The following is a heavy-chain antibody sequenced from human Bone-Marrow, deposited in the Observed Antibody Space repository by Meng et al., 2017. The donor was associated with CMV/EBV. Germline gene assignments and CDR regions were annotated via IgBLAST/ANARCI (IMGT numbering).Heavy chain of an antibody. CDR3: AKDVVVVPRGYGMDV. CDR2: IYSGGST. D-gene: IGHD2-2*01. J-gene: IGHJ6*02. CDR1: GFTVSSNY. Sequence: GGPLRLSCAASGFTVSSNYMSWVRQAPGKGLEWVSVIYSGGSTYYADSVKGRFTISRDNSKNTLYLQMNSLRAEDTAVYYCAKDVVVVPRGYGMDVWGQGTTVTVSS. V-gene: IGHV3-53*05.